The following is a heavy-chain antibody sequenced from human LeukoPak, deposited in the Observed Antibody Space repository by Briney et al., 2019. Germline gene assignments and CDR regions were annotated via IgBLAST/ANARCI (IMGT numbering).Heavy chain of an antibody. CDR2: ISGSGGST. J-gene: IGHJ4*02. CDR3: AKDRSPLQYLYSFDY. V-gene: IGHV3-23*01. D-gene: IGHD4-11*01. CDR1: GFTFSSYA. Sequence: GGSLRLSCAASGFTFSSYAMSWVRQAPGKGPEWVSAISGSGGSTYYADSVKGRFTISRDNSKNTLDLQMNSLRAEDTAVYYCAKDRSPLQYLYSFDYWGQGTLVTVSS.